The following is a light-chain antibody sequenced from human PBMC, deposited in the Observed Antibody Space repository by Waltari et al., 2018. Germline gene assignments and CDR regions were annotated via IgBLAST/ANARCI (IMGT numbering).Light chain of an antibody. J-gene: IGLJ1*01. CDR2: DNS. Sequence: SYVLTQPPSVSVAPGQTARITCGGNNIGSKSVHWYQQKPGQAPVLVVYDNSDRPSGSAERFSGSNSGNTATLTISRVEAGDEADYYCQVWDITSDHFVFGTGTKVTVL. CDR3: QVWDITSDHFV. V-gene: IGLV3-21*02. CDR1: NIGSKS.